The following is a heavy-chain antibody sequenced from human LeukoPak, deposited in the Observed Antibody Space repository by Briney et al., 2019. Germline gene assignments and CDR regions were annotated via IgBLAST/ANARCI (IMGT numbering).Heavy chain of an antibody. Sequence: GGSPRLSCAASGFTFSSYGMHWVRQAPGKGLEWVAVIWYDGSNKYYADSVKGRFTISRDNSKNTLYLQMNSLRAEDTAVYYCARDLYDSSGYYFSYYYYYYMDVWGKGTTVTVSS. V-gene: IGHV3-33*01. CDR2: IWYDGSNK. CDR3: ARDLYDSSGYYFSYYYYYYMDV. CDR1: GFTFSSYG. J-gene: IGHJ6*03. D-gene: IGHD3-22*01.